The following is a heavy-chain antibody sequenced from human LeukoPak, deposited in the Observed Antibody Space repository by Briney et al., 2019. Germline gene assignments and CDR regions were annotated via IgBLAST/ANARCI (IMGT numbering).Heavy chain of an antibody. CDR1: GGSISSYY. CDR3: ARDNYGNWFDP. CDR2: IYTSGST. V-gene: IGHV4-4*09. D-gene: IGHD5-18*01. Sequence: SETLSLTCTVSGGSISSYYWSWIRQPPGKGLEWIGYIYTSGSTNYNPSLKSRVTISVDTSKNQFSLKLSSVTAADTAVYYCARDNYGNWFDPWGQGTLVTVSS. J-gene: IGHJ5*02.